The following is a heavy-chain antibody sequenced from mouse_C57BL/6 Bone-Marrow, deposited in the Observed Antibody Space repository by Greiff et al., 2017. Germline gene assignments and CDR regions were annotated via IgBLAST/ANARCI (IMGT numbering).Heavy chain of an antibody. J-gene: IGHJ3*01. Sequence: EVQGVESGPELVKPGASVKIPCKASGYTFTDYNMDWVKQSHGKSLEWIGDINPNNGGTIYNQKFKGKATLTVDKSSSTAYMELRSLTSEDTAVYYCARWGTAWFAYWGQGTLVTVSA. CDR3: ARWGTAWFAY. D-gene: IGHD3-3*01. V-gene: IGHV1-18*01. CDR2: INPNNGGT. CDR1: GYTFTDYN.